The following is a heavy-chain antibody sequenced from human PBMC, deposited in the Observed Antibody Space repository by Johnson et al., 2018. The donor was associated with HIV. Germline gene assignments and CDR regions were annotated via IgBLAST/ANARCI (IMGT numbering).Heavy chain of an antibody. Sequence: VQLVESGGGLVQPGGSLRLSCAASGFTFSSYAMNWVRQAPGKGLEWVSVISGTSGVTYYADSVKGRFTISRDNSRNTLYLQMNSLRAEDTAVYYCAKDRVAAAVPGFDAFDIWGQGTMVTVSS. V-gene: IGHV3-23*04. D-gene: IGHD6-13*01. CDR1: GFTFSSYA. CDR3: AKDRVAAAVPGFDAFDI. J-gene: IGHJ3*02. CDR2: ISGTSGVT.